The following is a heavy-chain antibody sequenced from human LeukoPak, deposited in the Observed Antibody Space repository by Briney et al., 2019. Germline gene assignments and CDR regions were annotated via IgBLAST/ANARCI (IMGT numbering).Heavy chain of an antibody. V-gene: IGHV4-31*03. Sequence: SGTLSLTCTVSGGSISSGGYYWSWIRQHPGKGLEWIGYIYYSGSTYYNPSLKSRVTISVDTSKNQFSLKLSSVTAADTAVYYCARVSAPHNWFDPWGQGTLVTVSS. CDR2: IYYSGST. CDR1: GGSISSGGYY. J-gene: IGHJ5*02. D-gene: IGHD6-25*01. CDR3: ARVSAPHNWFDP.